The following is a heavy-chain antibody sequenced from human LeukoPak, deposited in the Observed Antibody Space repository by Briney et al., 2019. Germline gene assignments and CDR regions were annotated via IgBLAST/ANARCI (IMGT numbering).Heavy chain of an antibody. V-gene: IGHV3-43D*03. J-gene: IGHJ6*03. CDR1: GFTSDDYA. CDR3: AKDGWVRSYYYYYYMDV. D-gene: IGHD3-10*01. CDR2: ISWDGGST. Sequence: GVLRLSCAASGFTSDDYAMHWVSQAPGKGLEWVSLISWDGGSTYYADSVKGRFTISRDNSKNSLYLQMNSLRAEDTALYYCAKDGWVRSYYYYYYMDVWGKGTTVTVSS.